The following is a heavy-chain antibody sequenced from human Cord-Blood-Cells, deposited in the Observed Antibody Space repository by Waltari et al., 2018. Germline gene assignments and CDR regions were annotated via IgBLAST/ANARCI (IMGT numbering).Heavy chain of an antibody. V-gene: IGHV4-59*08. D-gene: IGHD6-13*01. CDR3: ARRETGYSSSWYWYFDL. CDR1: GGSISSYY. CDR2: IYYSGST. J-gene: IGHJ2*01. Sequence: QVQLQESGPGLVKPSETLSLTCTVSGGSISSYYWSWIRQPPGKGLEWIGYIYYSGSTNYNPSRKSRVTISVDTSKNQFSLKLSAVTAADTAVYYCARRETGYSSSWYWYFDLWGRGTLVTVSS.